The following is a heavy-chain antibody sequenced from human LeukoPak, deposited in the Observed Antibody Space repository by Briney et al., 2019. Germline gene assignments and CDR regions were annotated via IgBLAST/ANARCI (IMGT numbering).Heavy chain of an antibody. D-gene: IGHD4-17*01. CDR2: ISHSGYT. J-gene: IGHJ4*02. CDR1: GVSFDDYY. V-gene: IGHV4-34*10. CDR3: TRMTTGHDY. Sequence: SETLSLTCAVSGVSFDDYYWSCVRHTPGKGLEWIGEISHSGYTKESPSLESRLPLLLGQFREQFVPNLRSVTVADAGIYYCTRMTTGHDYWGQGTLVTVSS.